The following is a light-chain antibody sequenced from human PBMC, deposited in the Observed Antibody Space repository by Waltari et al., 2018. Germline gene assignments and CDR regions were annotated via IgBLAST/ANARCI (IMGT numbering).Light chain of an antibody. V-gene: IGLV2-14*01. J-gene: IGLJ1*01. CDR2: EVS. Sequence: QSALTQPASVSGSPGQSLTISCTGTSSDVGAYTFVSWYQQHPGKAPHLIIYEVSERPPGVSNRFSGSKSDNTASLTISGLQAEDEADYYCSSYTTSTAPGVFGAGTKVTVL. CDR1: SSDVGAYTF. CDR3: SSYTTSTAPGV.